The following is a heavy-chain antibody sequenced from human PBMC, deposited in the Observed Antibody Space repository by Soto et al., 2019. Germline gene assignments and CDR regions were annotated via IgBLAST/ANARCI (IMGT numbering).Heavy chain of an antibody. CDR2: MYHIGRT. CDR3: VRDGGATLDY. V-gene: IGHV4-38-2*02. Sequence: XESLSLTCDVSGYSMKTGDVWCWIRQPPGKGLEWIGSMYHIGRTYNNPSLKSRVTISIDTSKNQLSLRLSSVTAADTALYYCVRDGGATLDYWGQGTRVTVSS. J-gene: IGHJ4*02. D-gene: IGHD1-26*01. CDR1: GYSMKTGDV.